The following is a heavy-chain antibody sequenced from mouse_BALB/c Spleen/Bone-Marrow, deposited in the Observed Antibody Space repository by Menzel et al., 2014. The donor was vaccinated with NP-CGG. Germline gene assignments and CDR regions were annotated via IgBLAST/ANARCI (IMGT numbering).Heavy chain of an antibody. Sequence: QVQPQQPGAELVKPGASVKLSCKASGYTFTSYYMYWVKQRPGQGLEWIGEINPSNGGTNFNEKFKSKATLTVDKSSSTAYMQLSSLTSEDSAVNYCTREGDSPFAYWGQGTLVTVSA. CDR2: INPSNGGT. J-gene: IGHJ3*01. CDR3: TREGDSPFAY. CDR1: GYTFTSYY. V-gene: IGHV1S81*02. D-gene: IGHD2-13*01.